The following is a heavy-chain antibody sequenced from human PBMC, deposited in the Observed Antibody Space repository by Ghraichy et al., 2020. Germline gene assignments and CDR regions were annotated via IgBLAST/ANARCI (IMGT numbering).Heavy chain of an antibody. CDR2: IYPGDSDT. J-gene: IGHJ2*01. CDR1: GYSFTSYW. D-gene: IGHD3-10*01. Sequence: GESLNISCKGSGYSFTSYWIGWVRQMPGKGLEWMGIIYPGDSDTRYSPSFQGQVTISADKSISTAYLQWSSLKASDTAMYYCARQPQFGAWYFDLWGRGTLVTVSS. CDR3: ARQPQFGAWYFDL. V-gene: IGHV5-51*01.